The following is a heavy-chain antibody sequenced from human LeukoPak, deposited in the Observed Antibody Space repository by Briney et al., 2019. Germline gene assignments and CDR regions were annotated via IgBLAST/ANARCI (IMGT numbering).Heavy chain of an antibody. V-gene: IGHV4-39*01. Sequence: PSETLSLTCSVSGVSISSTIYYWGWIRQPPGKGLEWIGSIYYSGSTYYNPSLKSRVTISVDTSKNQFSLKLSSVTAADTAVYYCARGSYYGSGSYRCPVDYWGQGTLVTVSS. D-gene: IGHD3-10*01. CDR3: ARGSYYGSGSYRCPVDY. CDR1: GVSISSTIYY. J-gene: IGHJ4*02. CDR2: IYYSGST.